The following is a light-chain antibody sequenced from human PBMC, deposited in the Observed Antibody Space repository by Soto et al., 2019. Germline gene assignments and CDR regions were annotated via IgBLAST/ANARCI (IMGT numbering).Light chain of an antibody. V-gene: IGKV3-20*01. CDR3: QQYGGSPLLT. J-gene: IGKJ4*01. Sequence: DIVLTQSPGTLSLSPGQRATLSCRASETVRCNFLTWYQQKPGQAPRLLISGASTRATGIPDRFSGSGSGTDFTLTISRVESEDFAMYYCQQYGGSPLLTFGGGTKLEI. CDR2: GAS. CDR1: ETVRCNF.